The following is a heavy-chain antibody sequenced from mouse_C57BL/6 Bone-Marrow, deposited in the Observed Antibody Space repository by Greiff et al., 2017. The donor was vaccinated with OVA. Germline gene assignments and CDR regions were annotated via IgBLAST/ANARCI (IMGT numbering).Heavy chain of an antibody. CDR3: TRSLLLRFAY. J-gene: IGHJ3*01. D-gene: IGHD1-1*01. CDR1: GYTFTSYW. Sequence: EVQLQESGTVLARPGASVKMSCKTSGYTFTSYWMHWVKQRPGQGLEWIGAIYPGNSDTSYNQKFKGKAKLTAVTSASTAYMELSSLTNEDSAVYYCTRSLLLRFAYWGQGTLVTVSA. V-gene: IGHV1-5*01. CDR2: IYPGNSDT.